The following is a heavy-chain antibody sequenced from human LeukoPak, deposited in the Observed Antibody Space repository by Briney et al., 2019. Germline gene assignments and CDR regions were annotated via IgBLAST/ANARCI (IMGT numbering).Heavy chain of an antibody. V-gene: IGHV4-59*01. CDR2: IYYSGST. D-gene: IGHD6-13*01. J-gene: IGHJ5*02. Sequence: SETLSLTCTVSGGSISSYYWSWIRQPPGEGLEWIGYIYYSGSTNYNPSLKSRVTISVDTSKNQFSLKLSSVTAADTAVYYCARGTAAAGMFWFDPWGQGTLVTVSS. CDR1: GGSISSYY. CDR3: ARGTAAAGMFWFDP.